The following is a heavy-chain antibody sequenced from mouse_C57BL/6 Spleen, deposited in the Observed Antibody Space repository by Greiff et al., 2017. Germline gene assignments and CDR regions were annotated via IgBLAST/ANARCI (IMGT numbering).Heavy chain of an antibody. CDR1: GYSFTDYN. CDR2: INPNYGTT. CDR3: ANTRPYYAMDD. J-gene: IGHJ4*01. V-gene: IGHV1-39*01. Sequence: VQLQQSGPELVKPGASVKISCKASGYSFTDYNMNWMKQSNGKSLEWIGVINPNYGTTSYNQKFKGKATLTVDQSSSTAYMHLNSLTSDYSAVYYGANTRPYYAMDDWGQGTSVTVSS. D-gene: IGHD5-1-1*01.